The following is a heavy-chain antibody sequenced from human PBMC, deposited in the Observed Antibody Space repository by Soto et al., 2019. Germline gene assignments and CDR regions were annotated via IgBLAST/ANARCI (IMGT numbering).Heavy chain of an antibody. D-gene: IGHD3-22*01. CDR2: IYYSGST. CDR3: ARTDYYYDISGYAPDAFDI. Sequence: PSETLSLTCTVSGGSVSSSGNYWGWIRQPPGKGLEWIGSIYYSGSTYYNPSLKSRVTTSVDTSKNQFSLKLSSVTAADTAVYYCARTDYYYDISGYAPDAFDIWGRGTMVT. J-gene: IGHJ3*02. CDR1: GGSVSSSGNY. V-gene: IGHV4-39*07.